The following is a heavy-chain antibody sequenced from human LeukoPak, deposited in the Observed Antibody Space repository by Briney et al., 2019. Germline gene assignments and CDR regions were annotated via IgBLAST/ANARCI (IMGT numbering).Heavy chain of an antibody. CDR2: INHSGST. J-gene: IGHJ4*02. CDR1: GVSIDNFY. Sequence: SETLSLTCIVSGVSIDNFYWSWIRQPPGKGLEWIGEINHSGSTNYNPSLKSRVTISVDTSKNQFSLKLSSVTAADTAVYYCAGRDYWGQGTLVTVSS. CDR3: AGRDY. V-gene: IGHV4-34*01. D-gene: IGHD1-26*01.